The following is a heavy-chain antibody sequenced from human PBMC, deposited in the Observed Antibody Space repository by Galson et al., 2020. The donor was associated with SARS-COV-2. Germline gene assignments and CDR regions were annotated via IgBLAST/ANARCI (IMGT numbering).Heavy chain of an antibody. D-gene: IGHD3-10*01. CDR1: GFTFSGYG. J-gene: IGHJ6*02. CDR2: VSYDGNIA. CDR3: VKQGSGEDYVMDV. Sequence: GESLKISCAASGFTFSGYGMHWVRQAPGKGLEWVAAVSYDGNIAYYADSVKGRFIIYRDNSKNTLSLQMNSLGTEDTAMYYCVKQGSGEDYVMDVWGQGTTVTVSS. V-gene: IGHV3-30*18.